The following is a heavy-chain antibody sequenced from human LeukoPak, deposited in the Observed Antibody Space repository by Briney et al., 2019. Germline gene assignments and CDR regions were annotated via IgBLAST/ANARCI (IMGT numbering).Heavy chain of an antibody. J-gene: IGHJ6*02. Sequence: GASVKVSCKASGYTFTSYGISWVRQAPGQGLEWMGWISAYNGNTNYAQKLQGRVTMTTDTSTSTAYMELRSLRSDDTAVYYCARVVGDYFTNYYYYGMDVRGQGTTVTVSS. CDR1: GYTFTSYG. V-gene: IGHV1-18*01. CDR3: ARVVGDYFTNYYYYGMDV. D-gene: IGHD4-17*01. CDR2: ISAYNGNT.